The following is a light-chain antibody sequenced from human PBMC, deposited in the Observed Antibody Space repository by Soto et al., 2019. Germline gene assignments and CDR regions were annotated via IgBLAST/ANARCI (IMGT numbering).Light chain of an antibody. V-gene: IGKV3-20*01. CDR2: DAS. J-gene: IGKJ1*01. CDR1: QSISSFY. Sequence: EIVLTQSPGTLSLSPGERATLSCRASQSISSFYLAWYQQTPGQAPRLLIYDASSRAAGIPDRFSGGGSGTDFTLTISRLEPEYFGVYYCQQYGGSPRTFGQGTKVEIK. CDR3: QQYGGSPRT.